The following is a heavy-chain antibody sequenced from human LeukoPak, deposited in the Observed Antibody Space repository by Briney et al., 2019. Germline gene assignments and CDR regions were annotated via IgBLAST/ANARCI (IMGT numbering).Heavy chain of an antibody. CDR2: INPNSGGT. CDR1: GYTFTGYY. Sequence: ASVKVSCKASGYTFTGYYMHWVRQAPGQGLEWMGWINPNSGGTNYAQKFQGRVTMTRDTSISTAYMELSRLRSDDTAVYYCAREESGAAAEDYWGQGTLVTVSS. D-gene: IGHD1-26*01. J-gene: IGHJ4*02. CDR3: AREESGAAAEDY. V-gene: IGHV1-2*02.